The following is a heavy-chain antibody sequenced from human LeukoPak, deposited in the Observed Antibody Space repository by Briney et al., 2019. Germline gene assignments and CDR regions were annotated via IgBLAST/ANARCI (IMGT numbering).Heavy chain of an antibody. CDR1: GYTFTTSW. J-gene: IGHJ5*01. Sequence: GESLRISCKTSGYTFTTSWIGWVRQKPGKGLECMGVIYPGDSDTRYSPSFQGQVTISVDKSTNSAYLKWGSLKASDSAKYFCARHVIDAYSTGWLLDSWGQGTLVAVSS. CDR3: ARHVIDAYSTGWLLDS. CDR2: IYPGDSDT. D-gene: IGHD6-19*01. V-gene: IGHV5-51*01.